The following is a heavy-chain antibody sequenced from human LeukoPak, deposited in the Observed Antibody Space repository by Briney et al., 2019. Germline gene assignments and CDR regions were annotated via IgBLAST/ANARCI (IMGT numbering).Heavy chain of an antibody. J-gene: IGHJ4*02. Sequence: GGSLRLSCAASGFTFDDYAMHWVRQAPGKGLEWVSGISWNSGSIGYADSVKGRFTISRDNAKNSLYLQMNRLRAEDTALYYCAKDIVRWGVGFDYWGQGTLVTVSS. CDR2: ISWNSGSI. D-gene: IGHD4-23*01. V-gene: IGHV3-9*01. CDR3: AKDIVRWGVGFDY. CDR1: GFTFDDYA.